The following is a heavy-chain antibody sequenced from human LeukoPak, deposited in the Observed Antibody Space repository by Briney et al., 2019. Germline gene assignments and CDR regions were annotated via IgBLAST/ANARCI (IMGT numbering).Heavy chain of an antibody. J-gene: IGHJ4*02. CDR2: INPDGTNT. V-gene: IGHV3-74*01. D-gene: IGHD1-26*01. CDR1: GFTFSTYW. CDR3: AKDQSASGATGY. Sequence: GGSLRLSCAASGFTFSTYWMHWVRHGPGKGLVGVSRINPDGTNTRYADFVKGRFTISRDNAQNTLYLQMNSLRAEDTAVYYCAKDQSASGATGYWGQGTLVTVSS.